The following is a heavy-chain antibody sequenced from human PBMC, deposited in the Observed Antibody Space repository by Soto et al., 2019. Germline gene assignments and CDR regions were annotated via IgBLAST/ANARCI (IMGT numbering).Heavy chain of an antibody. CDR3: AREGPRPYYYYGMDV. CDR2: INAGNGNT. CDR1: GYTFTGYA. J-gene: IGHJ6*02. V-gene: IGHV1-3*01. D-gene: IGHD6-6*01. Sequence: ASVKVSCKASGYTFTGYAMHWVRQAPGQRLEWMGWINAGNGNTKYSQKFQGRVTMTTDTSTSTTFMELRSLRSDDTAVYYCAREGPRPYYYYGMDVWGQGTTVTVSS.